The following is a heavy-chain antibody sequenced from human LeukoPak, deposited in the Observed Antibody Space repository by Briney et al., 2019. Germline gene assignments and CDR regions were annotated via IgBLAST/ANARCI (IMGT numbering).Heavy chain of an antibody. J-gene: IGHJ4*02. CDR2: ISGSGGST. D-gene: IGHD3-22*01. CDR1: GSTFSSYA. CDR3: AKIPNYYDSSGYSPDFDY. V-gene: IGHV3-23*01. Sequence: GGSLRLSCAASGSTFSSYAMSWVRQAPGKGLEWVSAISGSGGSTYYADSVKGRFTISRDNSKNTLYLQMNSLRAEDTAVYYCAKIPNYYDSSGYSPDFDYWGQGTLVTVSS.